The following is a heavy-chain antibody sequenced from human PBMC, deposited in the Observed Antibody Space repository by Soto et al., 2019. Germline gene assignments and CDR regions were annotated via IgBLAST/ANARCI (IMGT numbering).Heavy chain of an antibody. CDR2: ISGSGGST. J-gene: IGHJ4*02. CDR1: GFAFRDFA. Sequence: GGSLRLSCAGSGFAFRDFAMIWVRQAPGKGLEWVSAISGSGGSTYYADSVKGRFTISRDNSKNTLYLQINSLRAEDTAVYYCAKDEGDYWGQGTLVTVSS. V-gene: IGHV3-23*01. CDR3: AKDEGDY.